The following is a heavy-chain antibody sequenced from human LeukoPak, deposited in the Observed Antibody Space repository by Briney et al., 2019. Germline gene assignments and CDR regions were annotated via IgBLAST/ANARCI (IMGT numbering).Heavy chain of an antibody. D-gene: IGHD6-13*01. CDR3: ASAKTSSSSWFTFDY. Sequence: ASETLSLTCAVYGGSFSGYYWSWIRQPPGKGLEWIGSVHYSGSTYYNPSLKSRVTISVDTSKNQFSLKLNSVTAADTAVYYCASAKTSSSSWFTFDYWGQGTLVTVSS. J-gene: IGHJ4*02. V-gene: IGHV4-34*01. CDR2: VHYSGST. CDR1: GGSFSGYY.